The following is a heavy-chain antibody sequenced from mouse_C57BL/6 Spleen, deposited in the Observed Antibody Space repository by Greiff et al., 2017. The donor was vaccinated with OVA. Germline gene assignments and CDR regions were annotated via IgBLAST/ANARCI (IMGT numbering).Heavy chain of an antibody. V-gene: IGHV7-3*01. J-gene: IGHJ2*01. CDR2: IRNKANGYTT. CDR1: GFTFTDYY. CDR3: ARWGHYYGSSYFDY. D-gene: IGHD1-1*01. Sequence: VQLQQSGGGLVQPGGSLSLSCAASGFTFTDYYMSWVRQPPGKALEWLGFIRNKANGYTTEYSASVKGRFTISRDNSQSILYLQMNALRAEDSATYYCARWGHYYGSSYFDYWGQGTTLTVSS.